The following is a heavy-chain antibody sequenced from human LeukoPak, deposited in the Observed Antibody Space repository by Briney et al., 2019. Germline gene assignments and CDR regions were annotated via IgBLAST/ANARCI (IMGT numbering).Heavy chain of an antibody. CDR3: ARVLYDFWSYFDY. V-gene: IGHV3-74*01. D-gene: IGHD3-3*01. Sequence: GPSLRLSCAASGFTFSSYWMDWVRQAPGRWLVWVSRINSDGSSTSYADSVKGRFTISRDKAKNTLYLRMNSLRAEDTAVYYCARVLYDFWSYFDYWGQGTLVTVSS. CDR1: GFTFSSYW. CDR2: INSDGSST. J-gene: IGHJ4*02.